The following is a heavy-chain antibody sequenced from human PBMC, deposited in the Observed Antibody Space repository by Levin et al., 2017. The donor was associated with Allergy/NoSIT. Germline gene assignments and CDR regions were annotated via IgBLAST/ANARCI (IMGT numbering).Heavy chain of an antibody. CDR3: VREIAEEGT. J-gene: IGHJ4*02. V-gene: IGHV3-30-3*01. CDR1: GFTFSNYA. CDR2: ISDDGSSE. D-gene: IGHD1-1*01. Sequence: GESLKISCAASGFTFSNYAMHWVRQAPGRGLEWVGVISDDGSSEFYIDSVKGRFTISRDNSKNRLYLQMDSLRAEDTALYYCVREIAEEGTWGQGTLVIVSS.